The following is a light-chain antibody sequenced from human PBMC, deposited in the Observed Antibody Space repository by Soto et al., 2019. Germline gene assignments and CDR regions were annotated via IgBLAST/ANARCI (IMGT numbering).Light chain of an antibody. CDR3: QQANSFPPT. J-gene: IGKJ2*01. CDR2: AAS. CDR1: QGISSW. V-gene: IGKV1D-12*01. Sequence: DIQMTQSPSSVSASVGDRVTFTCRASQGISSWLVWYQQKPGKAPKLLIYAASSLQSGVPSRFSGSGSGTDFTLTISSLQPEDFATYYCQQANSFPPTFGQGTKLEIK.